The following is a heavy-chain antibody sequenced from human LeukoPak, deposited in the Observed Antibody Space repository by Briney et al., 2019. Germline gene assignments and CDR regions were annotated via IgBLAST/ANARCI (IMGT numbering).Heavy chain of an antibody. J-gene: IGHJ4*02. D-gene: IGHD1-26*01. CDR3: AKGTTSGSYYSYYFDY. V-gene: IGHV3-21*04. CDR1: GFTFSSYA. Sequence: GGSLRLSCAASGFTFSSYAMSWVRQAPGKGLEWVSSISSSSSYIYYADSVKGRFTISRDNAKNSLYLQMNSLRAEDTAVYYCAKGTTSGSYYSYYFDYWGQGTLVTVSS. CDR2: ISSSSSYI.